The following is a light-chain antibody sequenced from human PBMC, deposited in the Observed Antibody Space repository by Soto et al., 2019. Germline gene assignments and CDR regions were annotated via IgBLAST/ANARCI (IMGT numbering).Light chain of an antibody. CDR1: ESVHRN. J-gene: IGKJ3*01. Sequence: EVVMTQSPATLSVSPGERVTISCRASESVHRNLAWYQQKPGQGPSLLIYYASTRATGVPARFTGSGSGTEFPLTISMLQSDDVGFYHCQHNSNCPPTFGPGTKVEIK. CDR2: YAS. CDR3: QHNSNCPPT. V-gene: IGKV3-15*01.